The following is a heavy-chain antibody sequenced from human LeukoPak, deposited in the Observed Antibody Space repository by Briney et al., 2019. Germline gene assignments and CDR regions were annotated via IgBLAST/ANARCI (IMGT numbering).Heavy chain of an antibody. CDR2: IIDTGST. CDR3: ARGLASGYPPIPFDY. Sequence: SETLSLTCTVSGGSISSYYWSWIRQPPGKGLEWIGEIIDTGSTKYNSSLKSRVTISVDTSKNEFSLNLTSVTAADTAIYYCARGLASGYPPIPFDYWGQGTLVTVSS. J-gene: IGHJ4*02. D-gene: IGHD3-3*01. CDR1: GGSISSYY. V-gene: IGHV4-34*12.